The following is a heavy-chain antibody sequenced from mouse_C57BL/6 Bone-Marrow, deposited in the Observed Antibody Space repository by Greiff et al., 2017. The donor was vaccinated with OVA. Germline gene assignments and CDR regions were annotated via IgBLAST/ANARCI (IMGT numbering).Heavy chain of an antibody. CDR3: ARHDDYAMDY. D-gene: IGHD2-12*01. J-gene: IGHJ4*01. CDR1: GFTFSDYG. Sequence: EVQLVESGGGLVKPGGSLKLSCAASGFTFSDYGMHWVRQAPEKGLEWVAYISSGSRTIYYADTVKGRFTISRDNAKNTLFLQMTSLMSEDTAMYYCARHDDYAMDYWGQGTSVTVSS. CDR2: ISSGSRTI. V-gene: IGHV5-17*01.